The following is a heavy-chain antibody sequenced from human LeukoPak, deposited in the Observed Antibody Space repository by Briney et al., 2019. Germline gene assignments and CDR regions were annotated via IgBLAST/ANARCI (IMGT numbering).Heavy chain of an antibody. D-gene: IGHD6-13*01. J-gene: IGHJ3*02. CDR1: GFTFSSYS. CDR3: ARDGVGYSSSWYPVYAFDI. CDR2: ISSSSSTI. V-gene: IGHV3-48*01. Sequence: GGSLRLSCAASGFTFSSYSMNWVRQAPGKGLEWVSYISSSSSTIYYADSVKGRFTISRDNAKNSLYLQMNSLRAEDTAVYYCARDGVGYSSSWYPVYAFDIWGQGTMVTVSS.